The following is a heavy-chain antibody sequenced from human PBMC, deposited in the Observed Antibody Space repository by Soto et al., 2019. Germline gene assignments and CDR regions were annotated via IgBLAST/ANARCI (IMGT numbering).Heavy chain of an antibody. CDR3: AKHNDYGDYVAYY. CDR1: GGTFSSYT. V-gene: IGHV1-69*02. CDR2: IIPILGIA. D-gene: IGHD4-17*01. J-gene: IGHJ4*02. Sequence: QVQLVQSGAEVKKPGSSVKVSCKASGGTFSSYTISWVRQAPGQGLEWMGRIIPILGIANSAQKFQGRVTITADKSTSTAYVELSSLRSEDTAVYYCAKHNDYGDYVAYYWGQGTLVTVSS.